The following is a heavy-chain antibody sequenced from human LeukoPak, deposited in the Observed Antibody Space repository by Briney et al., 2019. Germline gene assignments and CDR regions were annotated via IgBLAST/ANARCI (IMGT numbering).Heavy chain of an antibody. Sequence: ASVKVSCKASGYTFASCDINWVRQATGQGLEWMGWMNPNSGNTGYAQKFQGRVTMTRTTSTNTAYMELSSLTSEDTAVYYCARTAARRFDYWGQGTLVTVSS. CDR1: GYTFASCD. CDR2: MNPNSGNT. CDR3: ARTAARRFDY. V-gene: IGHV1-8*01. J-gene: IGHJ4*02. D-gene: IGHD6-6*01.